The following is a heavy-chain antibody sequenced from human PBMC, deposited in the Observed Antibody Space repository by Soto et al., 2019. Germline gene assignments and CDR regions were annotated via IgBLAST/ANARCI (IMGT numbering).Heavy chain of an antibody. Sequence: QITLKEAGPTLVKPTQPLTLTCSLSGFSLITSGVGVGWIRRSPVKALEWLALIYWDEDKGYSTSLKSRLTITKDTSKNQEVLTETNMDAADTATYYCAHKMAPSIFDYWGQGTLVTVSS. V-gene: IGHV2-5*02. CDR1: GFSLITSGVG. D-gene: IGHD3-3*02. CDR2: IYWDEDK. CDR3: AHKMAPSIFDY. J-gene: IGHJ4*02.